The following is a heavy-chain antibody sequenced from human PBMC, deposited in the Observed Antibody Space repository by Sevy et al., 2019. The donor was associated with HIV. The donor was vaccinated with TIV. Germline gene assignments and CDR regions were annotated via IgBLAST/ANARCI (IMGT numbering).Heavy chain of an antibody. Sequence: GGSLRLSCEASGFTFSSYGMHWVRQAPGKGLEWVAFIRYDGSNKYYADSVKGRFTISRDNSKNTLYLQMNSLRAEDTAVYYCAKVPAGGTTLYYYYYMDVWGKGTTVTVSS. J-gene: IGHJ6*03. CDR2: IRYDGSNK. D-gene: IGHD1-7*01. CDR1: GFTFSSYG. CDR3: AKVPAGGTTLYYYYYMDV. V-gene: IGHV3-30*02.